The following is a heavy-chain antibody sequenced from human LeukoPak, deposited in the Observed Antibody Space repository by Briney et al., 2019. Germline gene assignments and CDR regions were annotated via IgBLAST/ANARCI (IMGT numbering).Heavy chain of an antibody. CDR1: GFTFSSYA. J-gene: IGHJ6*03. D-gene: IGHD2-8*01. CDR3: ANGNRCTSPNCLGYYYFYMDV. Sequence: GGSLRLSCAASGFTFSSYAMNWVRQAPGRGLEWVSGFSGSGGTTYYADSVKGRFTISRDNSKNTLYLQMNSLRAEDTAVYYCANGNRCTSPNCLGYYYFYMDVWGKGTTVTVSS. V-gene: IGHV3-23*01. CDR2: FSGSGGTT.